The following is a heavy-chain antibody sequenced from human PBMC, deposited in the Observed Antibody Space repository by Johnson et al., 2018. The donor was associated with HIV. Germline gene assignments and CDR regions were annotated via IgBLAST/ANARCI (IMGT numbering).Heavy chain of an antibody. Sequence: MQLVESGGGLIQPGWSLRLSCAASGFTVSSNYMSWVRQAPGKGLEWVSVIYNCGSTYYADSVKGRFTISRDNSKNTLYFQMNSLRAEDTAVYYCARLPVLVVVAGRPHGFDIWGQGTMVTVSS. CDR3: ARLPVLVVVAGRPHGFDI. V-gene: IGHV3-66*03. D-gene: IGHD2-15*01. J-gene: IGHJ3*02. CDR1: GFTVSSNY. CDR2: IYNCGST.